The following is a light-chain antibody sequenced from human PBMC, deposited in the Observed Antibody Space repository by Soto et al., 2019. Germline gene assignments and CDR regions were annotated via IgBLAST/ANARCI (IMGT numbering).Light chain of an antibody. CDR3: QHRINWPLT. J-gene: IGKJ4*01. V-gene: IGKV3-11*01. CDR2: DAS. Sequence: EIVLTQSPGTLSLSPGERATLSCRASQSVDSYLAWYQQKPGQAPRLLIYDASNRATGIPARFTGSGSGTDFTLTISSLEPEDFAVYYCQHRINWPLTFGGGTRWIS. CDR1: QSVDSY.